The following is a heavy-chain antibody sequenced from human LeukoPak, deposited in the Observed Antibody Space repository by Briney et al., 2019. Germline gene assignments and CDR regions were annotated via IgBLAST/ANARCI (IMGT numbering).Heavy chain of an antibody. CDR1: GFTFSDYY. CDR2: ISSSGSTI. D-gene: IGHD1-26*01. V-gene: IGHV3-11*04. Sequence: GGSLRLSRAASGFTFSDYYMSWIRQAPGKGLEWVSYISSSGSTIYYADSVKGRFTIPRDNAKNSLYLQMNSLRAEDTAVYYCARVRGSYYDGYFDYWGQGTLVTVSS. J-gene: IGHJ4*02. CDR3: ARVRGSYYDGYFDY.